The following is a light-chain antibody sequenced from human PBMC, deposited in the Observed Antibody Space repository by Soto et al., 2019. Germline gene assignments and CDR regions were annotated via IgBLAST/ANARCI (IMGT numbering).Light chain of an antibody. J-gene: IGKJ5*01. CDR3: QQYGSPPIT. CDR1: QSVSSSY. V-gene: IGKV3-20*01. Sequence: EVVMTQSPATLSVSPGERATLSCMASQSVSSSYLAWYQQKPGQAPRLLIYGASSRATGIPDRFSGSGSGTDFTLTISRLEPEDFAVYYCQQYGSPPITFGQGTRLEIK. CDR2: GAS.